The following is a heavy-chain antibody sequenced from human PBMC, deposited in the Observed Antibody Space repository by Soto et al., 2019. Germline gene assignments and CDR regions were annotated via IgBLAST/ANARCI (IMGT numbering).Heavy chain of an antibody. J-gene: IGHJ4*02. V-gene: IGHV4-4*02. CDR3: ATYYYDSSGYPLGLFDD. CDR2: SYNSGST. D-gene: IGHD3-22*01. CDR1: GGSISSSNW. Sequence: SETLSLTCAVSGGSISSSNWLSWVRQPPGKGLERIGESYNSGSTNYTPSLKSRVTISVDKSKNQSSLKLSSVTAADTAVYYCATYYYDSSGYPLGLFDDWGQGTLVTVSS.